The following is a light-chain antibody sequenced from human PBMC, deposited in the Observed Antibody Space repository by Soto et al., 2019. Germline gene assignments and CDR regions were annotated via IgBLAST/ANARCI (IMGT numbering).Light chain of an antibody. J-gene: IGKJ2*01. CDR3: QQDNQWPRHN. CDR2: SAS. V-gene: IGKV3-15*01. Sequence: EIVMTQYPVTLSVSPGERVTLSCSASQSVRRALAWYRKRPGQPPTLLIYSASTMATGVPTRFSGSGSGTACTLTISTLQSKNFAVYSCQQDNQWPRHNIGQGTKLEIK. CDR1: QSVRRA.